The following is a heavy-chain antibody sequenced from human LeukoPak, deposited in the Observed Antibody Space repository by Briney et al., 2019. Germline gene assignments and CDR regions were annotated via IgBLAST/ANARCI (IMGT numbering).Heavy chain of an antibody. J-gene: IGHJ3*02. Sequence: SVKVSCKASGGAFSSYAISWVRQAPGQGLEWMGRIIPILGIANYAQKFQGRVTITADKSTSTAYMELSSLRSEDTAVYYCARSYDSSGYDAFDIWGQGTMVTVSS. D-gene: IGHD3-22*01. CDR3: ARSYDSSGYDAFDI. CDR1: GGAFSSYA. CDR2: IIPILGIA. V-gene: IGHV1-69*04.